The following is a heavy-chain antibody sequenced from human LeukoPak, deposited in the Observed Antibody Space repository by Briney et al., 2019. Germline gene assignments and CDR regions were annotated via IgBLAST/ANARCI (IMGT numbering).Heavy chain of an antibody. CDR2: RFT. J-gene: IGHJ3*02. D-gene: IGHD3-22*01. CDR1: GFTFSTSV. CDR3: AREGHSNGHAPASDI. Sequence: PGESLRLSCEAPGFTFSTSVMHWVRQAPGKGLEWVAGRFTHYVDSVKGRFTISGDNSKKTVYLQMNSLRPEDTAIYYCAREGHSNGHAPASDIWGQGTMVTVSS. V-gene: IGHV3-NL1*01.